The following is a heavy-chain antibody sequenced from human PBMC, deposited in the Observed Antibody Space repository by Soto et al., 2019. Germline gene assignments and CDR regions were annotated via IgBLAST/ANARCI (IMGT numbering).Heavy chain of an antibody. Sequence: GGSLRLSCAASGFTFSSYSMNWVRQAPGKGLEWVSSISSSSSYIYYADSVKGRFTISRDNAKNSLYLKMNSLRAEDTAVYYCARERGAARLAFDIWGKGKMFTVSS. V-gene: IGHV3-21*01. J-gene: IGHJ3*02. CDR1: GFTFSSYS. CDR2: ISSSSSYI. D-gene: IGHD6-6*01. CDR3: ARERGAARLAFDI.